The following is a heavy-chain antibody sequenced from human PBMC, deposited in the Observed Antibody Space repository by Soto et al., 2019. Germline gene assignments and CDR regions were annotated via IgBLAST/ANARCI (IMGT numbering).Heavy chain of an antibody. CDR2: INHSGST. D-gene: IGHD2-8*02. V-gene: IGHV4-34*01. CDR3: ARDKITGLVDY. CDR1: GGSFSGYY. Sequence: QVQLQQWGAGLLKPSETLSLTCAVYGGSFSGYYWTWIRQPPGTGLEWIGEINHSGSTNYNPSLTNRVTISVDTSKNQFSLKLTSVTAADTAVYYCARDKITGLVDYWGQGTLVTVSS. J-gene: IGHJ4*02.